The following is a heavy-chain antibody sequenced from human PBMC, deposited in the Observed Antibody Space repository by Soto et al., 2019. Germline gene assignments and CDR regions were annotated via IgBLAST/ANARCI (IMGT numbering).Heavy chain of an antibody. D-gene: IGHD2-15*01. CDR2: IYYSGST. J-gene: IGHJ4*02. CDR1: GVSISRYY. CDR3: ARALGGFCSGGSCRGELGAFY. V-gene: IGHV4-59*01. Sequence: SEDLSVTRTVSGVSISRYYWSWIRQPLGKELEWIGYIYYSGSTNYNPSLKSRVTISVDTSKNQFSLKLSSVTAADTAVYYCARALGGFCSGGSCRGELGAFYCGRGSLVTGSS.